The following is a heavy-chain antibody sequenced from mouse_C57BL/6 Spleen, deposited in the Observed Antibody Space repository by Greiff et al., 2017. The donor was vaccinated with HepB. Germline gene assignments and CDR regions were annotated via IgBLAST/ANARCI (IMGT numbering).Heavy chain of an antibody. CDR1: GFSLTSYG. CDR3: ARRGTTVVDYAMDY. J-gene: IGHJ4*01. Sequence: QVQLKESGPGLVQPSQSLSITCTVSGFSLTSYGVHWVRQSPGKGLEWLGVIWSGGSTDYNAAFISRLSISKDNSKSQVFFKMNSLQADDTAIYYCARRGTTVVDYAMDYWGQGTSVTVSS. V-gene: IGHV2-2*01. CDR2: IWSGGST. D-gene: IGHD1-1*01.